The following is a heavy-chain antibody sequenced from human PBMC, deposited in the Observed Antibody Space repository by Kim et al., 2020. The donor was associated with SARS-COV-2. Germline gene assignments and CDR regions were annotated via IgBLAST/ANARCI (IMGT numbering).Heavy chain of an antibody. J-gene: IGHJ6*02. D-gene: IGHD3-3*01. V-gene: IGHV1-2*02. CDR1: GYTFTGYY. CDR3: ARDSGTYYDFWSGYSGYGMDV. CDR2: INPNSGGT. Sequence: ASVKVSCKASGYTFTGYYMHWVRQAPGQGLEWMGWINPNSGGTNYAQKFQGRVTMTRDTSISTAYMELSRLRSEDTAVYYCARDSGTYYDFWSGYSGYGMDVWGQGTTVTVSS.